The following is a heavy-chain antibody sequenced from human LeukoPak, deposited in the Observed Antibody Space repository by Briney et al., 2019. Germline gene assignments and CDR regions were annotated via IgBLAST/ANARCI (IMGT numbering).Heavy chain of an antibody. CDR3: ARSYYDSSGSSY. J-gene: IGHJ4*02. CDR2: IYYSGST. D-gene: IGHD3-22*01. Sequence: SETLSPTCTVSGGSISSSSYYWGWIRQPPGKGLEWIGSIYYSGSTYYNPSLKSRVTISVDTSKNQFSLKLSSVTAADTAVYYCARSYYDSSGSSYWGQGTLVTVSS. V-gene: IGHV4-39*01. CDR1: GGSISSSSYY.